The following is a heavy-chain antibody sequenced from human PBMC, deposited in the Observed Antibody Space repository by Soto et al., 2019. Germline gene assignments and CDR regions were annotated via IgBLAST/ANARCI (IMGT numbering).Heavy chain of an antibody. D-gene: IGHD3-10*01. CDR3: ARDSDSGAYYHYEMDV. J-gene: IGHJ6*02. CDR1: GFTFSNYA. V-gene: IGHV3-30*04. Sequence: QVQLVESGGGVVQPGRSLRLSCAASGFTFSNYAMHWVRQAPVKGLVCVAVMSYDGTNKYYADAVKGRFTISRDNSKKTLYLQMNSLRGEDTAVYYCARDSDSGAYYHYEMDVGGQGTTVTVSS. CDR2: MSYDGTNK.